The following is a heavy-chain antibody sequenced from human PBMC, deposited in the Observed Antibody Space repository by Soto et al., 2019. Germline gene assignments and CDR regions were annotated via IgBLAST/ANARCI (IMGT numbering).Heavy chain of an antibody. Sequence: SETLSLTCTVSGASISGFYWSWIRKSAGKGLEWIGRIYATGTTDYNPSLKNRVMMSVDTSKKQFSLKLRSVTAADTAVYYCVRDGTKTLRDWFDPWGQGISVTVSS. D-gene: IGHD1-1*01. CDR1: GASISGFY. CDR3: VRDGTKTLRDWFDP. J-gene: IGHJ5*02. CDR2: IYATGTT. V-gene: IGHV4-4*07.